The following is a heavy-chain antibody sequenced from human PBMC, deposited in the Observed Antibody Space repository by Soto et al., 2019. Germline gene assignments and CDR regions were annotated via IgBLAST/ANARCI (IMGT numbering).Heavy chain of an antibody. J-gene: IGHJ4*02. V-gene: IGHV1-18*01. CDR2: ISAYNGNT. D-gene: IGHD1-26*01. CDR1: GYTPTNYD. CDR3: ARALYRSGTYYAFDN. Sequence: QVPLVQSGAEVKKPGASVTVSCKTSGYTPTNYDIGWVRQAPGQGLEWMGWISAYNGNTNSAQKLQGRLTMTTDTSTRTAYMELRSLRSDDTAGYYCARALYRSGTYYAFDNWGQGTLVTVSS.